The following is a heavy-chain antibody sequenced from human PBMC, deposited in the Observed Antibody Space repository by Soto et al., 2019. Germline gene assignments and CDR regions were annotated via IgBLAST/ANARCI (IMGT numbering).Heavy chain of an antibody. CDR3: ARGGIAVAAISPLSDY. CDR1: GGTFSSYP. D-gene: IGHD6-19*01. Sequence: SVKVSCKASGGTFSSYPISWVRQAPGQGLEWMGIIIPIVGRASYAQKFQGRVTITRDTSTSTVYMELSSLRSEDTAVYYCARGGIAVAAISPLSDYWGQGTLVTVSS. V-gene: IGHV1-69*04. J-gene: IGHJ4*02. CDR2: IIPIVGRA.